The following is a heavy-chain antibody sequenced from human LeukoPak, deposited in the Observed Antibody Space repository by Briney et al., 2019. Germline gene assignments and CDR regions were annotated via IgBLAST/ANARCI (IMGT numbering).Heavy chain of an antibody. CDR2: IYYSGST. CDR1: GGSISDNNYY. V-gene: IGHV4-39*01. CDR3: ARGGAFSRYCSGGSCYPPQALHYYYYGMDV. Sequence: SETLSLTCTVSGGSISDNNYYWGWIRQPPGKGLEWIGTIYYSGSTNYNPSLKSRVTISVDTSKNQFSLKLTSVNAVDTAVYYCARGGAFSRYCSGGSCYPPQALHYYYYGMDVWGQGTTVTVSS. J-gene: IGHJ6*02. D-gene: IGHD2-15*01.